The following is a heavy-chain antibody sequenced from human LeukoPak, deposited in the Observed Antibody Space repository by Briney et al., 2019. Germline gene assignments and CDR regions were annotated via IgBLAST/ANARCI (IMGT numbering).Heavy chain of an antibody. CDR3: ARDLPYCIDSSCYSAPPDV. J-gene: IGHJ6*02. V-gene: IGHV3-7*01. CDR1: GFSFSSYW. CDR2: INQDGSEK. D-gene: IGHD2-2*01. Sequence: GGSLRLSCAASGFSFSSYWMSWVRQAPGKGLEWVANINQDGSEKYYVASVKGRFTISTDNAKNSLYLQMNSLRADDTAMYYCARDLPYCIDSSCYSAPPDVWGQGTTVTVSS.